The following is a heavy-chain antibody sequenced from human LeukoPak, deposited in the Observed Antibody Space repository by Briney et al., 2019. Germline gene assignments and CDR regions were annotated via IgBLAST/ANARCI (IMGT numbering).Heavy chain of an antibody. CDR2: INAYNGNT. D-gene: IGHD2-2*01. J-gene: IGHJ3*02. CDR3: ARAPYCSSTSCYLGLLRREIDI. Sequence: GASVKVSCKASGYTFTSYGISWVRQAPGQGLEWMGWINAYNGNTNYAQKLQGRVTMTTDTSTSTAYMELRSLRSDDTAVYYCARAPYCSSTSCYLGLLRREIDIWGQGTMVTVSS. V-gene: IGHV1-18*01. CDR1: GYTFTSYG.